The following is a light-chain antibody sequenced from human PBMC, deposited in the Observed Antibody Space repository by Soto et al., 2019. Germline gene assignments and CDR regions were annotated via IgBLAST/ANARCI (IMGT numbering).Light chain of an antibody. CDR3: QQYHNWPPQYT. J-gene: IGKJ2*01. Sequence: EIVMTQSPASLSVSPGDAATLSCWASQSVASNVAWYQQRPRQGPTLLIHGAPTRAAGVPARFSGSGSGTDFTLTISSLQSEDFAVYFYQQYHNWPPQYTFGQGTKLQIK. CDR1: QSVASN. CDR2: GAP. V-gene: IGKV3-15*01.